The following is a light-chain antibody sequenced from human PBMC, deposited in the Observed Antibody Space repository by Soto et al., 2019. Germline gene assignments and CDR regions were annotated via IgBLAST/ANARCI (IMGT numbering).Light chain of an antibody. CDR1: QSVSSSY. Sequence: EIVLTQSPGTLSLSPGERATLSCRASQSVSSSYLAWYQQKPGQAPRLLIYGASSRATGIPARFGGSGSGTDFTLTISRLAPEDFAVYYCHQYDSSPLTFGGGTVVEIK. J-gene: IGKJ4*01. V-gene: IGKV3-20*01. CDR2: GAS. CDR3: HQYDSSPLT.